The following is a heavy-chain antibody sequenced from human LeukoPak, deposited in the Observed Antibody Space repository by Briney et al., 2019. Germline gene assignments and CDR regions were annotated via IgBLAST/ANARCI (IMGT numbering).Heavy chain of an antibody. V-gene: IGHV4-59*01. CDR2: IYYSGNT. D-gene: IGHD6-19*01. CDR3: VRENYSSGWYGIIDY. Sequence: SETLSLACTVSGGSISNYYWSWIRQPPGKGLEWIGYIYYSGNTNYNPSLKSRVTISVDTSKNQFSLKLSSVTAADTAVYYCVRENYSSGWYGIIDYWGQGTLVTVSS. J-gene: IGHJ4*02. CDR1: GGSISNYY.